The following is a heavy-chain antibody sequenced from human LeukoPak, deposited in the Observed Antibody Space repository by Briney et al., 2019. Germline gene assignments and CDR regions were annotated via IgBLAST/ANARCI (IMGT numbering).Heavy chain of an antibody. J-gene: IGHJ4*02. CDR3: ARDRDFDSSGYDLDGGPLTFEY. D-gene: IGHD3-22*01. V-gene: IGHV4-30-4*08. Sequence: SQTLSLTCTVSGRPISSGNYYWTWIRQPQGGGLEWIVYIYHTGYTFYNPSLNSRVTLSVDTSRNQFSLKLNSVTAADTAVYFCARDRDFDSSGYDLDGGPLTFEYWGQGSLVTVSS. CDR2: IYHTGYT. CDR1: GRPISSGNYY.